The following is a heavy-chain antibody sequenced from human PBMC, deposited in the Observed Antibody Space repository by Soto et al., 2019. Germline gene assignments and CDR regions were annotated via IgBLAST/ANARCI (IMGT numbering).Heavy chain of an antibody. Sequence: GGSLRLSCAASGFTFRDYYMSWIRQAPGKGLEWVSYISSTGSYAKYADSVKGRFTISRDNAKNSLYLQMNSLRAEDTAVYYCARDSSITPRPLDYRGQGTPVTVSS. D-gene: IGHD6-6*01. CDR2: ISSTGSYA. CDR3: ARDSSITPRPLDY. CDR1: GFTFRDYY. J-gene: IGHJ4*02. V-gene: IGHV3-11*06.